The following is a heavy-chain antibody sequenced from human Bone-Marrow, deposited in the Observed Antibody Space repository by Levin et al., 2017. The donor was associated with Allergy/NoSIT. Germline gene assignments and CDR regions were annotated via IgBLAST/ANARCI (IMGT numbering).Heavy chain of an antibody. V-gene: IGHV5-10-1*01. Sequence: PGGSLRLSCTGSGYLFTSHWMSWVRQVPGKGLEWMGKIDPSDSYIKYSPSFQGHVTISTDKSIGTFYLHWSSLRASDTALYYCARLSGGGGDYWGQGTLVTVSS. CDR1: GYLFTSHW. D-gene: IGHD3-16*01. J-gene: IGHJ4*02. CDR3: ARLSGGGGDY. CDR2: IDPSDSYI.